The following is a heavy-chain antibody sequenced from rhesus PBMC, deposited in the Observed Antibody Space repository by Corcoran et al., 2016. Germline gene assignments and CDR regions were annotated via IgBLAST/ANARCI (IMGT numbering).Heavy chain of an antibody. J-gene: IGHJ4*01. CDR2: IDWDDDK. Sequence: QVTLKESGPALVKPTQTLTLTCTFSGFSLSTPGMRVRWLRQPQGKALECLARIDWDDDKYYSTSLRSRLTISKDTSKNQVVLTMTNMDPVDTTTYYCARSDSSWSDYFDYWGQGVLVTVSS. CDR3: ARSDSSWSDYFDY. V-gene: IGHV2S2*01. CDR1: GFSLSTPGMR. D-gene: IGHD6-13*01.